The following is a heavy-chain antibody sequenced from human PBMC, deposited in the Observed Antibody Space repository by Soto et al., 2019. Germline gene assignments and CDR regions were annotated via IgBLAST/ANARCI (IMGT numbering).Heavy chain of an antibody. J-gene: IGHJ5*02. CDR2: IIPIFGTA. Sequence: GASVKVSCKASGGTFSSYAISWVRQAPGQGLEWMGGIIPIFGTANYAQKFQGRVTITADESTSTAYMELSSLRSEDTAVYYCARALPGQWLPTNGNWFDPWGQGTLVTVSS. D-gene: IGHD6-19*01. V-gene: IGHV1-69*13. CDR1: GGTFSSYA. CDR3: ARALPGQWLPTNGNWFDP.